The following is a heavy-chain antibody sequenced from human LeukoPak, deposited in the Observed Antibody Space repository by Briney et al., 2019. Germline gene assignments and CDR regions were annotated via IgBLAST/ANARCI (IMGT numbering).Heavy chain of an antibody. V-gene: IGHV4-39*01. D-gene: IGHD3-10*02. J-gene: IGHJ4*02. CDR3: ARQRGNLYVLGRGSPPYYFDY. Sequence: PSETLSLTCTVSGGSISSSSYYWGWIRQPPGKGLEWIGEINHSGSTNYNPSLKSRVTISVDTSKNQFSLKLSSVTAADTAVYYCARQRGNLYVLGRGSPPYYFDYWGQGTLVTVSS. CDR1: GGSISSSSYY. CDR2: INHSGST.